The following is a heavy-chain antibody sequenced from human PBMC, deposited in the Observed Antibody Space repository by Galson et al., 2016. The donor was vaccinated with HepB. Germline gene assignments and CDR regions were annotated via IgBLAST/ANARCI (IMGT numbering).Heavy chain of an antibody. J-gene: IGHJ3*02. Sequence: SLRLSCATSGFNFSSYWMSWVRQAPGKGLEWVSIIYSDDNTYYADSVKGRFTISRDTSRTTVFLQMNSLRADDTAMYYCARDGGHRGSYSVGDSFDIWGQGTMVTVSS. D-gene: IGHD1-26*01. CDR3: ARDGGHRGSYSVGDSFDI. CDR1: GFNFSSYW. V-gene: IGHV3-53*01. CDR2: IYSDDNT.